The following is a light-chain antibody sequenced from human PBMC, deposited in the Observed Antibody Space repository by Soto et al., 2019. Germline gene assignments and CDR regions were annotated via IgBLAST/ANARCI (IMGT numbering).Light chain of an antibody. CDR1: QSMNSF. V-gene: IGKV1-39*01. J-gene: IGKJ1*01. CDR2: DAS. CDR3: QQSYSIPWT. Sequence: DIPMTQTPASLSASVGDXVTITCRGSQSMNSFLSWYQHKPGKAPRILIYDASTLQNGVPSRFSGSGSGTEFTLTISGLQPEDVATYYCQQSYSIPWTFGQGTKVDIK.